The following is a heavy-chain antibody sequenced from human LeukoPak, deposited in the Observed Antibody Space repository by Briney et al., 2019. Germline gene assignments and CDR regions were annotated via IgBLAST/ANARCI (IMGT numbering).Heavy chain of an antibody. J-gene: IGHJ5*02. CDR3: ARDVGCSGGYCYSGINWFDP. CDR1: GGSISSSNYY. D-gene: IGHD2-15*01. V-gene: IGHV4-39*07. Sequence: ASETLSLTCAVSGGSISSSNYYWGWIRQPPGKGLEWIGNIYYSWSTYYNPSLKSRVTISIDKSRNQFSLELSSVTAADTAVYYCARDVGCSGGYCYSGINWFDPWGQGTLVTVSS. CDR2: IYYSWST.